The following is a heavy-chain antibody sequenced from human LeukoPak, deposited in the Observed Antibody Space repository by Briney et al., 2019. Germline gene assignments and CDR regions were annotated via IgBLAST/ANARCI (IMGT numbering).Heavy chain of an antibody. Sequence: SDTLSLTCTVSGGSISSSSYYWGWIRQPPGKGLEWIGSIYYSGSTYYNRSLQRRVAMSVDTSKTQFSLRLSSVTAADTAVYYCARLTYYYGSDWGQGTLVAGSS. D-gene: IGHD3-10*01. CDR1: GGSISSSSYY. CDR2: IYYSGST. V-gene: IGHV4-39*01. J-gene: IGHJ4*02. CDR3: ARLTYYYGSD.